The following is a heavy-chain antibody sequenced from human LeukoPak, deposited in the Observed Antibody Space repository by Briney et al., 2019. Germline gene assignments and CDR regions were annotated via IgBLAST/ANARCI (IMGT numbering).Heavy chain of an antibody. CDR3: ARGSRWRLAVAGGLDY. D-gene: IGHD6-19*01. V-gene: IGHV4-39*01. Sequence: SETLSLTCAVSGGSISSSSYYWGWIRQPPGKGLEWIGSIYYSGNTYYNPSLKSRLTISVDTSKDQFSLKLSSVTAADTAVYYCARGSRWRLAVAGGLDYWGQGTLVTVSS. J-gene: IGHJ4*02. CDR1: GGSISSSSYY. CDR2: IYYSGNT.